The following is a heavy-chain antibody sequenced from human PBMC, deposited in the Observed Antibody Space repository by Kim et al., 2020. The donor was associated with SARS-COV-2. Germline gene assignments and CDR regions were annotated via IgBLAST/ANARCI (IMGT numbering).Heavy chain of an antibody. CDR1: GFTFSSYG. V-gene: IGHV3-7*01. Sequence: GGSLRLSCAASGFTFSSYGMSWVRQAPGKGLEWVANIKQDGSDKYYVDSVKGRFTISRDNAKNSLYLQMNSLRAEDTAVYYCARLGISSWYFDYWGQGTLVTVSS. CDR2: IKQDGSDK. J-gene: IGHJ4*02. D-gene: IGHD6-13*01. CDR3: ARLGISSWYFDY.